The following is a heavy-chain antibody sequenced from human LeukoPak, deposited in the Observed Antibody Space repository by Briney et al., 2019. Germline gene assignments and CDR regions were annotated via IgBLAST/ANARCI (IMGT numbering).Heavy chain of an antibody. CDR1: GFILSTYW. D-gene: IGHD3-10*01. J-gene: IGHJ4*02. CDR2: IKQDGSEK. V-gene: IGHV3-7*01. Sequence: GGTVRLSCVASGFILSTYWMTWVRQAPGKWLEWVANIKQDGSEKYFVASVKGRFTIYRANAKNSPYLKMSSLRVEDTAVYYCEKVTNYYYSSESNYFFEHWGQGTPVTASS. CDR3: EKVTNYYYSSESNYFFEH.